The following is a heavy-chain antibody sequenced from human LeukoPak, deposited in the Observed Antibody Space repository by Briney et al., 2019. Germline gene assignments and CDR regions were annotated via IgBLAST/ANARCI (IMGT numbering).Heavy chain of an antibody. V-gene: IGHV3-21*01. CDR2: ISGSGGYI. CDR1: GFAFSSHS. J-gene: IGHJ4*02. CDR3: AGPFGLERLEFFDY. D-gene: IGHD1-1*01. Sequence: GGSLRLSCEASGFAFSSHSMNWVRQAPGKGLEWVSSISGSGGYIYYADSVRGRFTISRDNAKNSLYLQMNSLRAEDTAIYYCAGPFGLERLEFFDYWGQGTLVTVSS.